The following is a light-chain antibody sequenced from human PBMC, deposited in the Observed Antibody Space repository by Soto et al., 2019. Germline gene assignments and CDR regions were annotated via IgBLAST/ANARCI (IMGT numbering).Light chain of an antibody. CDR3: QQSYITPAG. CDR1: QSISTH. Sequence: DIQMTQSPSSLSASVGDRVTITCGASQSISTHLNWYQQKPGKAPNLLIYAASSLQSGVPSRFSGSGSGTDFTLTISSLQPEDFATYFCQQSYITPAGFGGGTKVEIK. J-gene: IGKJ4*01. CDR2: AAS. V-gene: IGKV1-39*01.